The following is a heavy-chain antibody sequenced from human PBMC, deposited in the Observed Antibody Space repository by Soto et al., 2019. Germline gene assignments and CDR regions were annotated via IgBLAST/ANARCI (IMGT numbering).Heavy chain of an antibody. J-gene: IGHJ4*02. Sequence: EVQLLESGGGLVEPGGSLTLSCAASGFTFSNYALSWVRQAPGKGLEWVSAIRSSGDNTYYADSVKGRFTISRDNSRSALHLQMNSLSADDTAVYYCAKLPVAGSSSFGYWGQGILVTVSS. CDR3: AKLPVAGSSSFGY. D-gene: IGHD6-19*01. V-gene: IGHV3-23*01. CDR2: IRSSGDNT. CDR1: GFTFSNYA.